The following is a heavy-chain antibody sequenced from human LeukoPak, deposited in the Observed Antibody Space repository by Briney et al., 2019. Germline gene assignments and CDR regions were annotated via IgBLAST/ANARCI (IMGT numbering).Heavy chain of an antibody. CDR2: IYYSGST. CDR3: ASHYGSGGFYSPFDY. J-gene: IGHJ4*02. Sequence: SETLSLTCTVSGYSISSGYYWGWIRQPPGKGLEWIGYIYYSGSTNYNPSLKSRVTISVDTSKNQFSLKLSSVTAADTAVYYCASHYGSGGFYSPFDYWGQGTLVTVSS. D-gene: IGHD3-10*01. V-gene: IGHV4-61*01. CDR1: GYSISSGYY.